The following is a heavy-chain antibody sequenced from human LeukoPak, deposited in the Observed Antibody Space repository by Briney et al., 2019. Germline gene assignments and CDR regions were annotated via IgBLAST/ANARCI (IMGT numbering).Heavy chain of an antibody. CDR3: ARINDYVWGSYPFYFDY. V-gene: IGHV5-51*01. Sequence: GESLKISCKGSGYSFTSYWIGWVRQMPGKGLEWMGIIYPGDSDTRYSPSFQGQVTISADKSISTAYLQWSSLKASDTAMYYCARINDYVWGSYPFYFDYWGQGTLVTVSS. CDR2: IYPGDSDT. J-gene: IGHJ4*02. CDR1: GYSFTSYW. D-gene: IGHD3-16*02.